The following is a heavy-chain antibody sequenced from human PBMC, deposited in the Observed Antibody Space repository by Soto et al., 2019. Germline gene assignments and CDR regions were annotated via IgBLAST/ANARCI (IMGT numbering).Heavy chain of an antibody. CDR2: IKPDGSET. V-gene: IGHV3-7*05. Sequence: EAHLVESGGDLVQPGGSLRLSCAASGFMFSDSWMNWVRQAPGKGLEWVANIKPDGSETAHVDSVKGRFTISRDNAKKFLYLQMNSLRVDDTAVYYCASGIDPWGQGTLVTVSS. J-gene: IGHJ5*02. CDR1: GFMFSDSW. CDR3: ASGIDP.